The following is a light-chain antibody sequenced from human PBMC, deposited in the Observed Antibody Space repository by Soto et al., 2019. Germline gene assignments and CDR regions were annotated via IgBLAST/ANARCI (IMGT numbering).Light chain of an antibody. Sequence: QSVMTQPPSVSAAPGQKVTISCSGSSSNIGGNSVSWYQQLPGTAPKLLIYDDNKRPSGIPDRFSGSKSGNTASLTISGLQAEDEADYYCCSYAGSYIVVFGGGTKLTVL. V-gene: IGLV1-51*01. J-gene: IGLJ2*01. CDR2: DDN. CDR1: SSNIGGNS. CDR3: CSYAGSYIVV.